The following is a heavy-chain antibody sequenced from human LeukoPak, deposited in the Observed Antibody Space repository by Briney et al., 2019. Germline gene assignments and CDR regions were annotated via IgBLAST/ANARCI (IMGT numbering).Heavy chain of an antibody. CDR1: GFTFSSYW. CDR2: IKQDGSEK. CDR3: ARDPHSSSSPLPYYFDY. J-gene: IGHJ4*02. V-gene: IGHV3-7*01. Sequence: GGSLRLSCAASGFTFSSYWMSWVRQAPGKGLEWVANIKQDGSEKYYVDSVKGRFTISRDNAKNSLYLQMNRLRAEDTAVYYCARDPHSSSSPLPYYFDYWGQGTLVTVSS. D-gene: IGHD6-6*01.